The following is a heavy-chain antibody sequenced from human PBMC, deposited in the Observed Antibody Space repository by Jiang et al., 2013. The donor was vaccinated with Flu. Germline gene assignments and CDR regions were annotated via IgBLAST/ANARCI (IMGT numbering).Heavy chain of an antibody. D-gene: IGHD3-22*01. CDR3: AHRPPWSYDSSGYHYVVGAFDI. CDR1: GFSLSTSGVG. J-gene: IGHJ3*02. CDR2: IYWDDDK. V-gene: IGHV2-5*02. Sequence: KPTQTLTLTCTFSGFSLSTSGVGVGWIRQPPGKALEWLALIYWDDDKRYSPSLKSRLTITKDTSKNQVVLTMTNMDPVDTATYYCAHRPPWSYDSSGYHYVVGAFDIWGQGTMVTVSS.